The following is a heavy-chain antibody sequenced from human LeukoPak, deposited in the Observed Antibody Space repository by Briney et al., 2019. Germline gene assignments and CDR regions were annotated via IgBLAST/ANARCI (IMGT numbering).Heavy chain of an antibody. D-gene: IGHD2-2*01. J-gene: IGHJ4*02. Sequence: PEGSLRLSCAASGFTFSSYAIHWVRQAPGKGLEWVAVISYDGSNKYYTDSVKGRFTISRDNSKNTLYLQMNSLRDDDTAVYYCATQRSHCSTVSCYVDYWGQGTLVTVSS. V-gene: IGHV3-30-3*01. CDR2: ISYDGSNK. CDR3: ATQRSHCSTVSCYVDY. CDR1: GFTFSSYA.